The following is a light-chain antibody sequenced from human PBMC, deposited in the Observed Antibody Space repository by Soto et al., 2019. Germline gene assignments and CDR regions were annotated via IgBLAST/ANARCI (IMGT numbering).Light chain of an antibody. Sequence: ETVMPQSPVTLSVSPGDTATLSCRASQRVSSHLAWYQQKPGQAPRLLIYAASTRATGIPVRFSGSGSETEFTLTISSLQSEYSALYYCHHYGSSGTFGQGTKVDIK. V-gene: IGKV3-15*01. CDR3: HHYGSSGT. J-gene: IGKJ1*01. CDR1: QRVSSH. CDR2: AAS.